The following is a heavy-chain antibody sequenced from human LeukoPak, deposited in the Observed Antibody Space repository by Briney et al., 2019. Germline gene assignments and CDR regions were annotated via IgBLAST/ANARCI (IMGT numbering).Heavy chain of an antibody. CDR2: ISSSGSTI. D-gene: IGHD6-19*01. CDR1: GFTFSDYY. J-gene: IGHJ4*02. V-gene: IGHV3-11*04. Sequence: GGSLRLSCAASGFTFSDYYMSWIRQAPGKGLEWVSYISSSGSTIYYADSVKGRFTISRDNAKNSLYLQMNSLRAEDTAVYYCARDMSSGWSPHYFDYWGQGTLVTVSS. CDR3: ARDMSSGWSPHYFDY.